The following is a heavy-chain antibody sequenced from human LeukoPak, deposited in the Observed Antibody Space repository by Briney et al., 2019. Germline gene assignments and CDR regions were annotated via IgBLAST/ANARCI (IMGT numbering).Heavy chain of an antibody. V-gene: IGHV1-24*01. CDR1: GYTLTELS. D-gene: IGHD3-10*01. J-gene: IGHJ4*02. CDR3: ATVRGGEDYFDY. Sequence: GASVKVSCKVSGYTLTELSMHWVRQAPGKGFDWMGGFDPEDGETMYAQKFQGRVTMTEDTSTDTAYMEVSSLRSEDTAVYYCATVRGGEDYFDYWGQGTRVTVSS. CDR2: FDPEDGET.